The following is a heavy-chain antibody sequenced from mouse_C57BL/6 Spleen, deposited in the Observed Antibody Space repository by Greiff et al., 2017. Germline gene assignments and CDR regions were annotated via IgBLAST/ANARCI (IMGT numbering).Heavy chain of an antibody. D-gene: IGHD2-2*01. CDR2: ISNGGGST. CDR1: GFTFSDYY. J-gene: IGHJ3*01. Sequence: EVQRVESGGGLVQPGGSLKLSCAASGFTFSDYYMYWVRQTPEKRLEWVAYISNGGGSTYYPDTVKGRFTISRDNAKNTLYLQMSRLKSEDTAMYYCARRGYDGDFAYWGQGTLVTVSA. CDR3: ARRGYDGDFAY. V-gene: IGHV5-12*01.